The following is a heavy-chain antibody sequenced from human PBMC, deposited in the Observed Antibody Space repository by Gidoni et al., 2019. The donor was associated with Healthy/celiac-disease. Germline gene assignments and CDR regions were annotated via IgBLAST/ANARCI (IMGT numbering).Heavy chain of an antibody. D-gene: IGHD3-10*02. Sequence: QLQLQQWGAGLLKPSETLSLTCAVYGGSFSGYYGSWISQPPGKGLEWLGEINHSGSTNYNPSLKSRVTISVDTSKNQFSLKLSSVTAADTAVYYCARGGYYERGWFDPWGQGTLVTVSS. V-gene: IGHV4-34*01. CDR1: GGSFSGYY. CDR2: INHSGST. CDR3: ARGGYYERGWFDP. J-gene: IGHJ5*02.